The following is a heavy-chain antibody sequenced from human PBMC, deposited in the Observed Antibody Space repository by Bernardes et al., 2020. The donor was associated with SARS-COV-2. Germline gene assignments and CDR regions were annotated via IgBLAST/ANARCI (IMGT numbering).Heavy chain of an antibody. CDR2: IYPGDSDT. Sequence: GESLKISCKGSGYSFTSYWIGWVRQMPGKGLEWMGIIYPGDSDTRYSPSFQGQVTISADKSISTAYLQWSSLKASDTAMYYCATHYGSGSYYNHYYYGMDVWGQGTTVTVSS. CDR3: ATHYGSGSYYNHYYYGMDV. V-gene: IGHV5-51*01. CDR1: GYSFTSYW. J-gene: IGHJ6*02. D-gene: IGHD3-10*01.